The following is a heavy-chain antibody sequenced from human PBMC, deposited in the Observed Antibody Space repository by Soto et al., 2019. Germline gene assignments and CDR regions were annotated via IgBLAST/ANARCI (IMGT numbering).Heavy chain of an antibody. J-gene: IGHJ3*02. V-gene: IGHV1-8*01. Sequence: ASVKVSCKASGYTFTSYDINWVRQATGQGLEWMGWMNPNSGNTGYAQKFQGRVTMTRNTSISTAYMELSSLRSEDTAVYYCARWIAAAGTLGSDAFDIWGQGTMVTVSS. CDR2: MNPNSGNT. CDR3: ARWIAAAGTLGSDAFDI. CDR1: GYTFTSYD. D-gene: IGHD6-13*01.